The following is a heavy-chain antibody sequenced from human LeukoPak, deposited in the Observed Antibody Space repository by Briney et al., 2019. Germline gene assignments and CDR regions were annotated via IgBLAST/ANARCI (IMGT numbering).Heavy chain of an antibody. CDR1: GGSFSGYY. V-gene: IGHV4-34*01. CDR2: INHSGST. D-gene: IGHD3-10*01. Sequence: KPSETLSLTCAVYGGSFSGYYWSWIRQPPGKGLEWIGEINHSGSTNYNPSLKSRVTISVDTSKNQFSLKLSSVTAADTAVYCCARGGMVRGVSSRRYYGMDVWGQGTTVTVSS. J-gene: IGHJ6*02. CDR3: ARGGMVRGVSSRRYYGMDV.